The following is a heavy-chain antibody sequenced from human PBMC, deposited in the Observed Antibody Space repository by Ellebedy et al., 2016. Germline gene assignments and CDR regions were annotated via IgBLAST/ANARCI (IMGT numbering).Heavy chain of an antibody. V-gene: IGHV4-59*01. CDR2: ISYSGST. J-gene: IGHJ3*02. D-gene: IGHD3-9*01. CDR3: ASGHLPLNI. CDR1: GGSISNYY. Sequence: SETLSLTXTVSGGSISNYYWSWIRQPPGKGLEYIGYISYSGSTTYNPSLESRVTMSLDTSKNQVSLKLNSVTAADTALYYCASGHLPLNIWGQGTMVAVSS.